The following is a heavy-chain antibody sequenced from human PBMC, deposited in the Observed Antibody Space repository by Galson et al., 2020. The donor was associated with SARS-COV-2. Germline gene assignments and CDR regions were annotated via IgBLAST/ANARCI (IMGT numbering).Heavy chain of an antibody. CDR1: GFTFSSYA. J-gene: IGHJ6*02. Sequence: GGSLRLSCAASGFTFSSYAMHWVRQAPGKGLEWVAVISYDGSNKYYADSVKGRFTISRDNSKNTLYLQMNSLRAEDTAVYYCARPYSGSYFSGMDVWGQGTTVTVSS. CDR2: ISYDGSNK. V-gene: IGHV3-30*04. D-gene: IGHD1-26*01. CDR3: ARPYSGSYFSGMDV.